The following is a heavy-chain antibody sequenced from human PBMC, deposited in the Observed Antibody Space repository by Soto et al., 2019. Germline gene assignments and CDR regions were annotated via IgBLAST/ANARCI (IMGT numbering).Heavy chain of an antibody. J-gene: IGHJ4*02. V-gene: IGHV1-18*01. Sequence: GASVNVSCKASGYTFSNFGISWVRQAPGEGLEWMGWISPNSEKTKIAQRFQGRVTMTTDISTSTSYLELRGLTSDDTAVYYCARPWYSSSWPLFDYWGQGTLVTVSS. CDR1: GYTFSNFG. CDR2: ISPNSEKT. CDR3: ARPWYSSSWPLFDY. D-gene: IGHD6-13*01.